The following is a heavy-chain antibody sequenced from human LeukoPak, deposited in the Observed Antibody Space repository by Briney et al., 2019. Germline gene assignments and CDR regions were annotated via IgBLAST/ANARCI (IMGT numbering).Heavy chain of an antibody. CDR2: IYYSGST. CDR3: ARRGDYVGCGSHY. Sequence: SETLSLTCTVSGGSISSSSYYWGWIRQPPGKGLEWIGSIYYSGSTYYNPSLKSRVTISVDTSKNQFSLKLSSVTAADTAVYYCARRGDYVGCGSHYWGQGTLVTVSS. D-gene: IGHD4-17*01. J-gene: IGHJ4*02. V-gene: IGHV4-39*01. CDR1: GGSISSSSYY.